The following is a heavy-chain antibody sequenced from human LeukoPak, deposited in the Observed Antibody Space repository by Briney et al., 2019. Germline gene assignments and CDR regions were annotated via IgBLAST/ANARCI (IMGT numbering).Heavy chain of an antibody. CDR2: ISAYNGNT. CDR1: GYTFTSYG. V-gene: IGHV1-18*04. D-gene: IGHD2-2*01. CDR3: ARGSRRLSSLPGDSFDY. Sequence: ASVKVSCKASGYTFTSYGISWVRQAPGQGLEWMGWISAYNGNTNYAQKLQGRVTMTTDTSTSTAYMELRSLRSDDTAVYYCARGSRRLSSLPGDSFDYWGQGTLVTVSS. J-gene: IGHJ4*02.